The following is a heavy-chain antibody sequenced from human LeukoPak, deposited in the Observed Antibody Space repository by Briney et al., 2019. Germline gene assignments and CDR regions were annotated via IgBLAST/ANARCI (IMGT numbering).Heavy chain of an antibody. V-gene: IGHV3-23*01. CDR2: LIGSAGST. D-gene: IGHD3-10*01. J-gene: IGHJ4*02. CDR3: AKDLAHYYGLGSYYGYFDY. Sequence: GGSLRLSCAASGFTLSNYAMSGVRQAAGKGLEWVSSLIGSAGSTYYADSVKGRFTISRDNSKNTLYLQMNSLRAEDTAVYYCAKDLAHYYGLGSYYGYFDYWGQGTLVTVFS. CDR1: GFTLSNYA.